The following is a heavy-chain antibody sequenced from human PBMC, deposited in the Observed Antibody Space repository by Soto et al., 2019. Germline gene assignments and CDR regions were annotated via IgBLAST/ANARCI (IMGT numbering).Heavy chain of an antibody. D-gene: IGHD5-12*01. CDR2: IRSKAYGGTT. CDR1: GFTFSSYW. Sequence: GGSLRLSCAASGFTFSSYWMSWVRQAPGKGLEWVGFIRSKAYGGTTEYAASVKGRFTISRDDSKSIAYLQMNSLKTEDTAVYYCTREDGYNYWFDPWGQGTLVTVSS. V-gene: IGHV3-49*04. CDR3: TREDGYNYWFDP. J-gene: IGHJ5*02.